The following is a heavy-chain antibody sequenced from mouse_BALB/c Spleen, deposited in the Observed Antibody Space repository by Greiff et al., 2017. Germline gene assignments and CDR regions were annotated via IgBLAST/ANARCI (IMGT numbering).Heavy chain of an antibody. D-gene: IGHD2-1*01. J-gene: IGHJ3*01. CDR2: IWGDGST. CDR1: GFSLTGYG. V-gene: IGHV2-6-7*01. CDR3: ARDQGVSGNKRFAY. Sequence: QVQLKQSGPGLVAPSQSLSITCTVSGFSLTGYGVNWVRQPPGKGLEWLGMIWGDGSTDSTSALKSRLSISKDNSKSQVFLKMNSLQTDDTARYYCARDQGVSGNKRFAYWGQGTLVTVSA.